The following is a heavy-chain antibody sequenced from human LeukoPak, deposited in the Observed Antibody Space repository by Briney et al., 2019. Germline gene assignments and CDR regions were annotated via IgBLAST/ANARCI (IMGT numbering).Heavy chain of an antibody. CDR2: ISGSSTTI. D-gene: IGHD1-26*01. CDR1: GFTFSSFS. V-gene: IGHV3-48*04. CDR3: ARDWYSGSYSGGYFDY. Sequence: GGSLRLSCAASGFTFSSFSMNWVRQAPGKGLEWFSYISGSSTTIYYADSVKGRFTISRDNAKNSLYLQMNSLRAEDTAVYYCARDWYSGSYSGGYFDYWAQGTLVTVSS. J-gene: IGHJ4*02.